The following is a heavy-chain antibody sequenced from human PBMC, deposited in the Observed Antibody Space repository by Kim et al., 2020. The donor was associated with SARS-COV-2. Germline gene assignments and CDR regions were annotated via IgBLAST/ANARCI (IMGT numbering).Heavy chain of an antibody. V-gene: IGHV7-4-1*02. CDR2: INTNTGNP. J-gene: IGHJ6*02. CDR3: ARDQWGGYYNPYRASSLGLYYYYGMDV. D-gene: IGHD3-10*01. CDR1: GYTFTSYA. Sequence: ASVKVSCKASGYTFTSYAMNWVRQAPGQGLEWMGWINTNTGNPTYAQGFTGRFVFSLDTSVSTAYLQISSLKAEDTAVYYCARDQWGGYYNPYRASSLGLYYYYGMDVWGQGTTVTVSS.